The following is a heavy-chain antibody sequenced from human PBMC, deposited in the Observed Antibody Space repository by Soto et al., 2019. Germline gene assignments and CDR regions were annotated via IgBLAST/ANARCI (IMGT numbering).Heavy chain of an antibody. Sequence: QITLKESGPTLVKPTQTLTLTCTFSGFSLSTSGVGVGWIRQPPGKTLEWLALIHWDDDERYSPSLKSRLSIPKDTSKNHVVLTMTNMDPVDTATYYCAHSPFYDIFTWRHFDHWGQGILVTVSS. D-gene: IGHD3-9*01. J-gene: IGHJ4*02. CDR2: IHWDDDE. V-gene: IGHV2-5*02. CDR3: AHSPFYDIFTWRHFDH. CDR1: GFSLSTSGVG.